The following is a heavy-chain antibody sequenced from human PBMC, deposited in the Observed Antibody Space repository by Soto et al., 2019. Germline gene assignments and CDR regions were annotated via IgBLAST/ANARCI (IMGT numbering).Heavy chain of an antibody. J-gene: IGHJ4*02. V-gene: IGHV3-74*01. CDR1: GFTFSSYW. CDR2: INSDGSST. D-gene: IGHD2-21*01. CDR3: ASVIPLGY. Sequence: EVQLVESGGGLVQPGGSLRLSFAASGFTFSSYWMHWVRQAPGKALVWDSRINSDGSSTSYADSVKGRFTISRDNAKNTLYLQMNSLRAEDTAVYYCASVIPLGYWGQGTLVTVSS.